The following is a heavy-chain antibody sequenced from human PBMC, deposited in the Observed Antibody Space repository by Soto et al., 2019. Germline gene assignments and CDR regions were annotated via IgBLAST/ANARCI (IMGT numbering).Heavy chain of an antibody. CDR3: ARDIAGGEDI. Sequence: QVPLVQSGAEVKKPGASVKVSCKASGYNFNNYGVTWVRQAPVQGLEWMAWIGVYNGNTKYPQKVQGRVTVTADTSTSTAYMELRSLTSDDTAIYYCARDIAGGEDIWGQGTMVTVSS. D-gene: IGHD2-15*01. J-gene: IGHJ3*02. CDR1: GYNFNNYG. CDR2: IGVYNGNT. V-gene: IGHV1-18*01.